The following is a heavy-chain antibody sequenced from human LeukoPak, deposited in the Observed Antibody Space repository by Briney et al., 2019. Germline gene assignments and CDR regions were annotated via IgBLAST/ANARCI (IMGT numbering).Heavy chain of an antibody. D-gene: IGHD3-22*01. Sequence: PGGSLSLSCAASGFAVSSNYMSWVRQAPGKGLEWVSVIYSSGSTYYADSVKGRFTISRDNSKNTLYLQMNSLRAEDTAVYYCARTTYYYDSSGYFDYWGQGTLVTVSS. CDR3: ARTTYYYDSSGYFDY. J-gene: IGHJ4*02. V-gene: IGHV3-53*01. CDR2: IYSSGST. CDR1: GFAVSSNY.